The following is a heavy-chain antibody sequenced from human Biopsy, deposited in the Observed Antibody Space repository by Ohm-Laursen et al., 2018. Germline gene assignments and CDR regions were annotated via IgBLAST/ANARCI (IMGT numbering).Heavy chain of an antibody. D-gene: IGHD5-12*01. V-gene: IGHV4-4*07. J-gene: IGHJ4*02. CDR3: AAVDYSAYTTVDH. CDR1: GGDINNYY. Sequence: SQTLSLTCTVSGGDINNYYWTWIRQPAGKGLEWIGRIYTSGSTNYNPSLKSRVTMSVDTSKDQFSLKLTSLTAADTAVYFCAAVDYSAYTTVDHWGQGTLITVSS. CDR2: IYTSGST.